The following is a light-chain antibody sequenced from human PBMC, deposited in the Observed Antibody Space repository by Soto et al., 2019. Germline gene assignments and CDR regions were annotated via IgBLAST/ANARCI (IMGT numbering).Light chain of an antibody. Sequence: QSVLTQPPSTSGTPGQRVIMSCSGSSSNIGRHTVSWYQQFPGTAPKLVVYNNNQRPSGVPNRFSASKSDTSASLAISGLQSADEADYYCATRDDSLNGNWVFGGGTKVTVL. CDR2: NNN. CDR3: ATRDDSLNGNWV. J-gene: IGLJ3*02. CDR1: SSNIGRHT. V-gene: IGLV1-44*01.